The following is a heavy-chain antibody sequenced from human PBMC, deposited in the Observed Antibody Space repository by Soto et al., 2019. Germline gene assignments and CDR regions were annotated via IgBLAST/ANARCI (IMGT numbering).Heavy chain of an antibody. CDR3: GRKSQGSVTVTGNWYFDL. CDR2: ISGGGDTT. D-gene: IGHD4-17*01. CDR1: GFTFGGYA. Sequence: EVQLLESGGGLLQPGGFLRLSCAASGFTFGGYAMNWVRQAPGKGLEWVSGISGGGDTTFYTDSVKGRFTISRDNSGNTLYLQMNSLRAEDTAVYFCGRKSQGSVTVTGNWYFDLWGRGTLVTVSS. J-gene: IGHJ2*01. V-gene: IGHV3-23*01.